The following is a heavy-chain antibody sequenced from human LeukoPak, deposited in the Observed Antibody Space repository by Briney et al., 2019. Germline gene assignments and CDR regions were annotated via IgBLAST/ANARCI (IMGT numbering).Heavy chain of an antibody. D-gene: IGHD4-17*01. V-gene: IGHV3-33*06. CDR1: GFTFSSYG. Sequence: GGSLRLSCAASGFTFSSYGMHWVRQAPGKGPEWVAVIWYDGINKYCAEYVKGRFTISRDNSKNTLYLQMNSLRAENTAVYYCAKSTTVTKNYYGMDVWGQGTTVTVSS. CDR2: IWYDGINK. J-gene: IGHJ6*02. CDR3: AKSTTVTKNYYGMDV.